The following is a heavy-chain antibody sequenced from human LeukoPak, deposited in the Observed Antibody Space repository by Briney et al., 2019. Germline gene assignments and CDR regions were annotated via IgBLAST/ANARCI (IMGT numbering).Heavy chain of an antibody. CDR1: GGSISSGSYY. CDR2: IYTSGST. Sequence: SQTLSLTCTVSGGSISSGSYYWSWIRQPAGKGLEWIGRIYTSGSTNYNPSLKSRVTISADTSKNQFSLKLSSVTAADTAVYYCARERPKAMVSRYFDYWGQGTLVTVSS. D-gene: IGHD5-18*01. V-gene: IGHV4-61*02. J-gene: IGHJ4*02. CDR3: ARERPKAMVSRYFDY.